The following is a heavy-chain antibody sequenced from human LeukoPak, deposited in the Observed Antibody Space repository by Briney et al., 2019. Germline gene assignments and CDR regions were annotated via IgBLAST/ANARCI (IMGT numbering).Heavy chain of an antibody. Sequence: SETLSLTCAVSGYSISSGYYWGWIRQPPGKGLEWIGSIYHSGSTYYNPSLKSRVTISVDTSKNQFSLKLSSVTAADTAVYYCARGGYSYSYYYYYYMDVWGKGTTVTVSS. CDR2: IYHSGST. V-gene: IGHV4-38-2*01. CDR1: GYSISSGYY. CDR3: ARGGYSYSYYYYYYMDV. J-gene: IGHJ6*03. D-gene: IGHD5-18*01.